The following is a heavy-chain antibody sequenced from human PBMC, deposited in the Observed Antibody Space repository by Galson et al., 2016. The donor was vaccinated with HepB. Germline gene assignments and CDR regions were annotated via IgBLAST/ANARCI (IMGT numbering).Heavy chain of an antibody. J-gene: IGHJ5*02. CDR3: AVISTYTSANASGWFDP. Sequence: ETLSLTCTVSGGSISSSRYYWGWIRQPPGKGLEWIGNLYYSGTSYYNPSLKSRVTMSVDTSKNQFSLMLRSVTAADTAVYSCAVISTYTSANASGWFDPWGQGTLVTVSS. V-gene: IGHV4-39*01. CDR2: LYYSGTS. CDR1: GGSISSSRYY. D-gene: IGHD6-25*01.